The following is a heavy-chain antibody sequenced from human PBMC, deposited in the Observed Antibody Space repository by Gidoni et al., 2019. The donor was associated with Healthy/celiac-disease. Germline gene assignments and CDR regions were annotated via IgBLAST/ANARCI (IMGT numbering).Heavy chain of an antibody. CDR1: GFTFISYA. CDR3: AKVTSSSWHLDY. V-gene: IGHV3-23*01. CDR2: ISGSGGST. Sequence: EVQLLESGGGLVQPGGSLRLSCAASGFTFISYAMSWVRQAPGKGLEWVSAISGSGGSTYYADSVKGRFTISRDNSKNTLYLQMNSLRAEDTAVYYCAKVTSSSWHLDYWGQGTLVTVSS. J-gene: IGHJ4*02. D-gene: IGHD6-13*01.